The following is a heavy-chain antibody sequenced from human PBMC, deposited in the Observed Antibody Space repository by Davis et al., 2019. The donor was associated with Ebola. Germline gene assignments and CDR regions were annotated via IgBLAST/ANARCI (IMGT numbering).Heavy chain of an antibody. CDR2: IKQDGSEK. CDR3: AKATAIHYYYYGMDV. Sequence: GESLKISCAASGFTFSSYWMSWVRQAPGKGLEWVANIKQDGSEKYYVDSVKGRFTISRDNSKNTLYLQMNSLRAEDTAVYYCAKATAIHYYYYGMDVWGQGTTVTVSS. CDR1: GFTFSSYW. D-gene: IGHD2-2*02. V-gene: IGHV3-7*03. J-gene: IGHJ6*02.